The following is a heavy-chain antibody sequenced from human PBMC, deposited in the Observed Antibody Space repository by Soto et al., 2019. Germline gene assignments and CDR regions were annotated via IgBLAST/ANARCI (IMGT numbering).Heavy chain of an antibody. V-gene: IGHV3-15*01. CDR1: GFTFSNAW. D-gene: IGHD2-8*01. J-gene: IGHJ6*04. Sequence: GGSLRLSCAASGFTFSNAWMSWVRQAPGKGLEWVGRIKSKTDGETTDYAAPVRGRFAISRDDSENTLYLQMNSLKTEDTAVYYCARDPGVNWAWGKGTTVTVSS. CDR3: ARDPGVNWA. CDR2: IKSKTDGETT.